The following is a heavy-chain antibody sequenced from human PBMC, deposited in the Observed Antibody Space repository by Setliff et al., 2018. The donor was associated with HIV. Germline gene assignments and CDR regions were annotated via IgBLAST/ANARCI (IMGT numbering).Heavy chain of an antibody. Sequence: SETLSLTCTVSRASIGSNSYYWSWIRQPPGKGLEWIGSIYYSGSTYYNPSLKSRVTISVDTSKNQFSLKLSSVTAADTAVYYCADLYSGWYSAEYFQHWGQGTLVTVSS. CDR2: IYYSGST. D-gene: IGHD6-19*01. J-gene: IGHJ1*01. V-gene: IGHV4-39*07. CDR3: ADLYSGWYSAEYFQH. CDR1: RASIGSNSYY.